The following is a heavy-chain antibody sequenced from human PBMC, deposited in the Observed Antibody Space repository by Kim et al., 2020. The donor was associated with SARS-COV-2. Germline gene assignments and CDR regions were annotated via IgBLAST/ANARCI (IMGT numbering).Heavy chain of an antibody. CDR2: DTGGGAVT. D-gene: IGHD1-26*01. V-gene: IGHV3-23*01. CDR1: GFTVYNYA. Sequence: GGSLRLSCAASGFTVYNYAMNWFRQAPGKGLEWVSTDTGGGAVTLHADSVKGRFTISRHNSMNTVFLQMNSVRVEDSAIYYCAKVTSVPNVGADHLDRWGRAGLLT. CDR3: AKVTSVPNVGADHLDR. J-gene: IGHJ4*02.